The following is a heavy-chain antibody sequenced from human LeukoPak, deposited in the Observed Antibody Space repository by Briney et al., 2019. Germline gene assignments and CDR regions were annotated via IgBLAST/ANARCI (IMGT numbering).Heavy chain of an antibody. CDR1: GFTFSSYW. CDR3: ARDIWGYCSSTSCYEGAFDI. Sequence: PGGSLRLSCAASGFTFSSYWMHWVRQAPGKGLVWFSRINSDGSSTSYADSVKGRFTISRDNAKNTLYLQMNSLRAEDTAVYYCARDIWGYCSSTSCYEGAFDIWGQGTMVTVSS. V-gene: IGHV3-74*01. D-gene: IGHD2-2*01. J-gene: IGHJ3*02. CDR2: INSDGSST.